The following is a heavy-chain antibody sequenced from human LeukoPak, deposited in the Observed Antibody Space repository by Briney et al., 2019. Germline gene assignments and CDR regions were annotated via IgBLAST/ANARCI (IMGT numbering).Heavy chain of an antibody. J-gene: IGHJ4*02. CDR1: GFTFSSYA. CDR2: ISGSGGST. V-gene: IGHV3-23*01. Sequence: PGGSLRLSCAASGFTFSSYAMSWVRQAPGKGLEWVSGISGSGGSTYYADSVKGRFTISRDNSKNTLYLQMNSLRAEDTAEYYCAKGVGDCGGDYYLYYFDYWGQGTLVTVSS. D-gene: IGHD2-21*01. CDR3: AKGVGDCGGDYYLYYFDY.